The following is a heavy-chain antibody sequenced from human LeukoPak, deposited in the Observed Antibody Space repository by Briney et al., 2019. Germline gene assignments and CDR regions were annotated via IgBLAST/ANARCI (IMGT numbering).Heavy chain of an antibody. D-gene: IGHD3-3*01. CDR1: VYTFTSYS. CDR2: ISAYDGNT. CDR3: ARAQIDFWSGYYSI. J-gene: IGHJ4*02. Sequence: ASVKVSCKASVYTFTSYSITWVRQAPGQGLDWMGWISAYDGNTNYAQKLQDRVTMTTDTSTSTAYMEMRSLRSDDTAVYYCARAQIDFWSGYYSIWGQGTLVTVSS. V-gene: IGHV1-18*01.